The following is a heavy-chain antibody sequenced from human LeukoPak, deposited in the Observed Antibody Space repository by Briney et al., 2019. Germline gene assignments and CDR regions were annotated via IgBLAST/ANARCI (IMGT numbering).Heavy chain of an antibody. CDR2: ISNDGSNK. CDR3: AKFAQRYCSGGSCHPFDY. D-gene: IGHD2-15*01. Sequence: TGGSLRLSCAASGFTFSAYAMHRVRQAPGKGLEWVAIISNDGSNKYYADSVKGRFTISRDNSKNTLHLQMNSLRAEDTAAYYCAKFAQRYCSGGSCHPFDYWGQGTLVTVSS. J-gene: IGHJ4*02. CDR1: GFTFSAYA. V-gene: IGHV3-30*04.